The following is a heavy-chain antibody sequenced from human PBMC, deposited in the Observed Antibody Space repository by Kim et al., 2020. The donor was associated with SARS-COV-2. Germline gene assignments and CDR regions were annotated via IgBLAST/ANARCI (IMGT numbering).Heavy chain of an antibody. V-gene: IGHV4-39*01. Sequence: SETLSLTCTVSGGSLSSSSYYWGWIRQPPGKGLEWIGTAYYIGNTYYNPSLKSRVTISVDTSKNQFSLKLGSVTAADTAVYYCARPQMYSSAWYVAFYY. CDR1: GGSLSSSSYY. CDR3: ARPQMYSSAWYVAFYY. J-gene: IGHJ6*01. D-gene: IGHD6-19*01. CDR2: AYYIGNT.